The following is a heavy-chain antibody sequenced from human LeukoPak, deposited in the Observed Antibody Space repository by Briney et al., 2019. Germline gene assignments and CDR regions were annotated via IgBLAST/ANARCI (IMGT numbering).Heavy chain of an antibody. CDR2: SYSGGNA. CDR3: AHSKRGGGYYINAFAV. CDR1: GASTSAFY. J-gene: IGHJ3*01. D-gene: IGHD1-26*01. V-gene: IGHV4-59*01. Sequence: SETLSLTCTVSGASTSAFYWRWIRQSPGKGLEWIGYSYSGGNANYNPSLKSRVTITIDTSENQFSLRLTSVTAADTAVYFCAHSKRGGGYYINAFAVWGQGALVTISS.